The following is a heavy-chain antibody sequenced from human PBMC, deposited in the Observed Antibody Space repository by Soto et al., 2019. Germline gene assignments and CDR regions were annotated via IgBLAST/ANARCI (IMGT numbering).Heavy chain of an antibody. CDR1: GFTFSNYG. Sequence: QMQLVESGGGVVQPGRSQRLSCAASGFTFSNYGMHWVRQAPGKGLEWVAIIWYDGSNKYYADSVKGRFTISRDNSKNTVYLQMNSLRAEDTAMYYCAAGEPLNYRGQGTLVTVSS. CDR2: IWYDGSNK. V-gene: IGHV3-33*01. J-gene: IGHJ4*02. CDR3: AAGEPLNY. D-gene: IGHD3-10*01.